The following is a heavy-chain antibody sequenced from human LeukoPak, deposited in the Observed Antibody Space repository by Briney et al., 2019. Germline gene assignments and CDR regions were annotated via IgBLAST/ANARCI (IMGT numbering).Heavy chain of an antibody. CDR1: GGSVSSGNW. CDR3: ARESGAFSPFGF. CDR2: IYYTGST. J-gene: IGHJ4*02. D-gene: IGHD1-26*01. Sequence: SGTLSLTCAVSGGSVSSGNWCSWVRQPPGKGLEWIAEIYYTGSTNYNPSLKSRVIISLDKSKNEFSLRLSSVAAADTAVYYCARESGAFSPFGFWGQGTLVTVSS. V-gene: IGHV4-4*02.